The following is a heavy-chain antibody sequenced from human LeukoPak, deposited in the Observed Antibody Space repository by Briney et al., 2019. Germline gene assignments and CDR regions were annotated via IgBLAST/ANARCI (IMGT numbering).Heavy chain of an antibody. D-gene: IGHD2-15*01. J-gene: IGHJ4*02. CDR2: IIPIFGTA. Sequence: AASVKVSCKASGGTFSSYAISWVRQAPGQGLEWMGGIIPIFGTASYAQKFQGRVTITADKSTSTAYMELSSLRSEDTAAYYCARDSRRGAAGVYYFDYWGQGTLVTVSS. CDR3: ARDSRRGAAGVYYFDY. V-gene: IGHV1-69*06. CDR1: GGTFSSYA.